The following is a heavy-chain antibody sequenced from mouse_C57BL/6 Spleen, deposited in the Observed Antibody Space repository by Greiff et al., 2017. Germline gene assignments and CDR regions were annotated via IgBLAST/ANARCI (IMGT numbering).Heavy chain of an antibody. Sequence: EVQVVESGEGLVKPGGSLKLSCAASGFTFSSYAMSWVRQTPEKRLEWVAYISSGGDYIYYADTVKGRFTISRDNARNTLYLQMSSLKSEDTAMYYCTRDGLGPWFAYWGQGTLVTVSA. V-gene: IGHV5-9-1*02. J-gene: IGHJ3*01. CDR3: TRDGLGPWFAY. CDR2: ISSGGDYI. CDR1: GFTFSSYA. D-gene: IGHD2-3*01.